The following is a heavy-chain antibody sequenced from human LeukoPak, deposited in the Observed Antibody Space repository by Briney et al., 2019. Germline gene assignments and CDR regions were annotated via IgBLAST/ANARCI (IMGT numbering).Heavy chain of an antibody. CDR3: ARGHITMVRGVIHNWFDP. J-gene: IGHJ5*02. CDR2: IIPILGIA. Sequence: SVKVSCKASGGTFSSYAISWVRLAPGQGLEWMGRIIPILGIANYAQKFQGRVTITADKSTSTAYMELSSLRSEDTAVYYCARGHITMVRGVIHNWFDPWGQGTLVTVSS. V-gene: IGHV1-69*04. CDR1: GGTFSSYA. D-gene: IGHD3-10*01.